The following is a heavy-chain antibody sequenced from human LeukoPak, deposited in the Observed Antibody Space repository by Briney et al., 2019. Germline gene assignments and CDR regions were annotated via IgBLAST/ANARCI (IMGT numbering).Heavy chain of an antibody. CDR1: GYTFTSYA. V-gene: IGHV1-3*01. J-gene: IGHJ4*02. CDR3: ARDQEGFDY. CDR2: INAGNGNT. Sequence: ASVKVSCKASGYTFTSYAMRWVRQAPGQRLEWMGWINAGNGNTKYSQKFQGRVTITRDTSTSTVHMELSGLRSEDTAVYYCARDQEGFDYWGQGTLVTVSS.